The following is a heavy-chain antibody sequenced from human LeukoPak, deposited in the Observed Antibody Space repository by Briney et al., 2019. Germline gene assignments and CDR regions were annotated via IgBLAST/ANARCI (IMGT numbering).Heavy chain of an antibody. CDR2: IKSKIDGGTT. V-gene: IGHV3-15*01. CDR1: GFTFSKAW. D-gene: IGHD2-15*01. CDR3: TTEGYCSGGSCYSFDN. Sequence: PGGSLRLSCAASGFTFSKAWMTWVRQVPGKGLEWVARIKSKIDGGTTDYAAPMKGRITISGDDSRNTLYLQMNSLKTEDTAMYYCTTEGYCSGGSCYSFDNWGQGTLVTVSS. J-gene: IGHJ4*02.